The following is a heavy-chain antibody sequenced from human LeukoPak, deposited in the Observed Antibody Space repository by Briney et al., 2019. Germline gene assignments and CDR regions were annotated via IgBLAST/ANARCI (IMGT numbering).Heavy chain of an antibody. J-gene: IGHJ4*02. Sequence: ASVKVSCKASGYTFTGYYMNWVRQAPGQGLEWMGWINPNNGVTNYAQKFQDWVTMTMDTSISTAYLDLRRLTSDDTAVYYCARGMYSNGGYIDHWGQGTLVTVSS. CDR2: INPNNGVT. CDR3: ARGMYSNGGYIDH. D-gene: IGHD3-22*01. V-gene: IGHV1-2*04. CDR1: GYTFTGYY.